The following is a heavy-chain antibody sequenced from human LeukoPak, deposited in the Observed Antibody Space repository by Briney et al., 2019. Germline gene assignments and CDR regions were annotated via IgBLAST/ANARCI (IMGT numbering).Heavy chain of an antibody. CDR1: GYTFTSYD. D-gene: IGHD4-17*01. CDR3: THYGGNLQYSY. J-gene: IGHJ4*02. CDR2: IIPILGIA. Sequence: SVKVSCKASGYTFTSYDVNWVRQAPGQGLEWMGRIIPILGIANYAQKFQGRVTITADKSTSTAYMELSSLRSEDTAVYYCTHYGGNLQYSYWGQGTLVTVSS. V-gene: IGHV1-69*04.